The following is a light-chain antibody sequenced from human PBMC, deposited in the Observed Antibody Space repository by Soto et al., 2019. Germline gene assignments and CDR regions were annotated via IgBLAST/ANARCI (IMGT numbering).Light chain of an antibody. CDR3: LLYYGGVVI. V-gene: IGLV7-43*01. CDR1: TGAVTSAYY. Sequence: QTVVTQEPSLTVSPGGTVTLTCTSSTGAVTSAYYPNWFQQKPGQARRALIYSSSNKHFWTPARFSGSLLGGKAALTLSGVQPEDEAEYYCLLYYGGVVIFGGGTKHRP. CDR2: SSS. J-gene: IGLJ2*01.